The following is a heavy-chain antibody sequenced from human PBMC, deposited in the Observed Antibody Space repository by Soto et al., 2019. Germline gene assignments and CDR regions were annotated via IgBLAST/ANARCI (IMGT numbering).Heavy chain of an antibody. J-gene: IGHJ4*02. Sequence: ASVKVSCKASGYTFTGFYMHWVRQAPGQGLEWMGWINPNNGGTNYVQKFQDRVTMTRDTSITTAYMELGGLRSDDTAVYYCARDPGPYGDYSYWGQGTLVTVSS. D-gene: IGHD4-17*01. CDR1: GYTFTGFY. V-gene: IGHV1-2*02. CDR3: ARDPGPYGDYSY. CDR2: INPNNGGT.